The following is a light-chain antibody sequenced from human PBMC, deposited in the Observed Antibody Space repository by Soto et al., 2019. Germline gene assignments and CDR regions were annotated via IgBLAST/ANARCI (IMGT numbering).Light chain of an antibody. CDR2: EGS. Sequence: QSVLTQPASVSGSPGQSITISCTGTSSDVGSYNLVSWYQQHPGKAPKLMIYEGSKRPSGVSNRFSGSKSDNTASLTISGLQAEDETDYYCSSYAGSSNVFGTGTKVTVL. J-gene: IGLJ1*01. V-gene: IGLV2-14*02. CDR3: SSYAGSSNV. CDR1: SSDVGSYNL.